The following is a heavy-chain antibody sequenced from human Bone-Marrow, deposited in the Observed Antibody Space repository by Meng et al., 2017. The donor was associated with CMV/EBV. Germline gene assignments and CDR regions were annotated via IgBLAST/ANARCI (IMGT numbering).Heavy chain of an antibody. V-gene: IGHV1-2*02. J-gene: IGHJ4*02. CDR2: INPNSGGT. CDR3: AREREQQLVPDY. Sequence: HVRRVQSWAGVKKPGASVKVSCKATGSTFTGNYMHWGRQAPGQGLEWMGWINPNSGGTNYAQKFQGRVTMTRDTSISTAYMELSRLRSDDTAVYYCAREREQQLVPDYWGQGTLVTVSS. D-gene: IGHD6-13*01. CDR1: GSTFTGNY.